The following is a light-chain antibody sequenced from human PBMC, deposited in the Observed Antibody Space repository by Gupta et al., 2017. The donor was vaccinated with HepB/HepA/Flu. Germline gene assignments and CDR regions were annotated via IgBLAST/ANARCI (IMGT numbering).Light chain of an antibody. CDR3: QQANSFPCT. CDR2: PAS. CDR1: QGIDNC. Sequence: DIQMTQSPSSLSASVGDTVTIPCRASQGIDNCLACYQKKPGKAPNLLIFPASSLKSGVPSRFGGSGSGTDFTLTISSLQPEDFATYYCQQANSFPCTFGGGTKVEIK. V-gene: IGKV1-12*01. J-gene: IGKJ4*02.